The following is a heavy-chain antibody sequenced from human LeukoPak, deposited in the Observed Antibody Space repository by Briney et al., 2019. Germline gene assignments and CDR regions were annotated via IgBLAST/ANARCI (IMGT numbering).Heavy chain of an antibody. D-gene: IGHD1-26*01. CDR2: FDPEDDET. CDR1: GYTLTELS. J-gene: IGHJ4*02. Sequence: ASVKVSCKVSGYTLTELSMHWVRQAPRKGLEWMGGFDPEDDETIYAQKFQGRVTMTEDTSTDTAYMELSSLRSEDTAVYYCATAWEPAAFVDYWGQGTLVTVSS. CDR3: ATAWEPAAFVDY. V-gene: IGHV1-24*01.